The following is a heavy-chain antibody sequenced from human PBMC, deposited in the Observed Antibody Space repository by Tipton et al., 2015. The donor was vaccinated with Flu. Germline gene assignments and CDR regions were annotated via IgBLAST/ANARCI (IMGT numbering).Heavy chain of an antibody. Sequence: AVSGFTIRNAWMSWVRQAPGKGLEWVANINEDGSVKYYVDSVKGRFTISRDNAENSLYLQMNSLRAEDTAIYDCARGGSTDWAFGGQGTLVTVSS. V-gene: IGHV3-7*04. CDR2: INEDGSVK. CDR3: ARGGSTDWAF. D-gene: IGHD6-19*01. CDR1: GFTIRNAW. J-gene: IGHJ4*02.